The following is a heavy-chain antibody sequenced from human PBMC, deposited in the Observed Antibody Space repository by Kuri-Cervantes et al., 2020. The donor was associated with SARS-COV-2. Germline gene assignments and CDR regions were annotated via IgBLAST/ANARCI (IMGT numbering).Heavy chain of an antibody. CDR1: GYTFTSYA. J-gene: IGHJ6*02. Sequence: ASVKVSCKASGYTFTSYAMHWVRQAPGQRLEWMGWINAGNGNTKYSQKFQGRVTITRDTSASTAYMELSSLRSEDTAVYYCARDTSVRDFWSTLYYYGMDVWGQGTTVTVSS. V-gene: IGHV1-3*01. CDR2: INAGNGNT. CDR3: ARDTSVRDFWSTLYYYGMDV. D-gene: IGHD3-3*01.